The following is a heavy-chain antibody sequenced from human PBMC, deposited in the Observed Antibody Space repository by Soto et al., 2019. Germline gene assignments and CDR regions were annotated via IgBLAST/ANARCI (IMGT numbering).Heavy chain of an antibody. CDR1: GFTFISYG. CDR3: AKGGLYGDYTDS. D-gene: IGHD3-16*01. V-gene: IGHV3-30*18. CDR2: ISYDGSNQ. J-gene: IGHJ4*02. Sequence: GSLRLSCAASGFTFISYGMHWVRQAPGKGLEWVAVISYDGSNQYYGDSVKGRFTISRDNSKNAVYLQMSSLRAEDTAVYYCAKGGLYGDYTDSWGQGTLVTVSS.